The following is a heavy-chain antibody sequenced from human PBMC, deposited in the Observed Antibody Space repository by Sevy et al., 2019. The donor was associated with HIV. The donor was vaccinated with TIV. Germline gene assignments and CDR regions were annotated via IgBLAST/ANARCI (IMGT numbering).Heavy chain of an antibody. Sequence: GGSLRLSCVVSGFTPSSYWMTWVRQAPGKGLEWVASIKEDGSEKRYVDSVKGRFVISRDNVENSLYLEMNSVRVEDTAVYYCARLLLFEEGGYRPFDYWGQGTLVTVSS. D-gene: IGHD3-22*01. V-gene: IGHV3-7*01. J-gene: IGHJ4*02. CDR3: ARLLLFEEGGYRPFDY. CDR2: IKEDGSEK. CDR1: GFTPSSYW.